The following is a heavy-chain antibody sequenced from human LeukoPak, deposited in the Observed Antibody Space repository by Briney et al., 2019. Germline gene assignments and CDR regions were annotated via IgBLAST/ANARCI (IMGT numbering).Heavy chain of an antibody. J-gene: IGHJ3*02. CDR3: ARAPLEIRGAFDI. D-gene: IGHD3-10*01. CDR1: GYTFTSYY. Sequence: WASVKVSCKASGYTFTSYYMHWVRQAPGQGLEWMGIINPSGGSTSYAQRFQGRVTMTRDTSTSTVYMELSSLRSEDTAVYYCARAPLEIRGAFDIWGQGTMVTVSS. CDR2: INPSGGST. V-gene: IGHV1-46*01.